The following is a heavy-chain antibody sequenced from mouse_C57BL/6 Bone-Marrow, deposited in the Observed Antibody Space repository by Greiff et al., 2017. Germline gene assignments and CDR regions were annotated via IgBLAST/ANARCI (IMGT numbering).Heavy chain of an antibody. V-gene: IGHV1-4*01. D-gene: IGHD2-4*01. J-gene: IGHJ3*01. CDR3: ARRPLYYDYAWFAY. CDR1: GYTFTSYT. CDR2: INPSSGYT. Sequence: QVQLQQSGAELARPGASVKMSCKASGYTFTSYTMHWVKQRPGQGLEWIGYINPSSGYTKYNQKFKDKATLTADKSSSTSYMQLSSLTSEDSAVYFCARRPLYYDYAWFAYWGQGTLVTVSA.